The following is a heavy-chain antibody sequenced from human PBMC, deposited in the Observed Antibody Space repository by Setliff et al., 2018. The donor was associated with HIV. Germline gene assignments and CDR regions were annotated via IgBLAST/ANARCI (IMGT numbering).Heavy chain of an antibody. Sequence: SETLSLTCTVSGGSISGHYWSWIRQPPGGGLEWIGYIYSSGGTNFNPPLQSRVTISVETSKNQFSLKLSSVTAADTAVYYCARHSGFASPNWFEPWGQGTLVTVSS. V-gene: IGHV4-4*08. CDR3: ARHSGFASPNWFEP. CDR2: IYSSGGT. J-gene: IGHJ5*02. CDR1: GGSISGHY. D-gene: IGHD3-10*01.